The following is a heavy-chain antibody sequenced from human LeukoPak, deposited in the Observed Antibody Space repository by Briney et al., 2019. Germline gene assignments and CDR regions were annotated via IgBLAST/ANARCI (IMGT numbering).Heavy chain of an antibody. CDR2: ISKTSNTR. CDR3: ARGTYSGNDL. CDR1: GFSVRTKY. V-gene: IGHV3-48*04. Sequence: GGSLRLSCAASGFSVRTKYMTWVRQAPGKGLEWVSYISKTSNTRDYADSVKGRFTISRDNAKNSLYLQMNSLRAEDTAVYYCARGTYSGNDLWGQGTLVTVSS. D-gene: IGHD5-12*01. J-gene: IGHJ4*02.